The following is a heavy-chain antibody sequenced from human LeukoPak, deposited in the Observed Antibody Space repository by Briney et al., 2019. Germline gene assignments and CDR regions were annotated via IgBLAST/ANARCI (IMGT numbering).Heavy chain of an antibody. CDR1: GFTFSSYV. CDR2: ISGSGGST. CDR3: ARDLPYSYGYGGYDY. V-gene: IGHV3-23*01. D-gene: IGHD5-18*01. Sequence: GGSLRLSCAASGFTFSSYVMSWVRQAPGKGLEWVSAISGSGGSTYYADSVKGRFTISRDNSKDTLYLQMNSLRAEDTAVYYCARDLPYSYGYGGYDYWGQGTLVTVSS. J-gene: IGHJ4*02.